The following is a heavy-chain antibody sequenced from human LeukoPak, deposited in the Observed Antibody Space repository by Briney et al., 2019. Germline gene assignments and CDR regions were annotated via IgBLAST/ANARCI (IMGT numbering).Heavy chain of an antibody. Sequence: GGSLRLSCAASGFTFSTYAMSWVRQAPGKGLQWVSTITDTGGLTYYPDSVKGRFTISRDNAKNTLYFQINSLRAEDTAVYYCARAPYGNYYYYYMDVWGKGTTVTVSS. J-gene: IGHJ6*03. CDR3: ARAPYGNYYYYYMDV. CDR2: ITDTGGLT. V-gene: IGHV3-23*01. CDR1: GFTFSTYA. D-gene: IGHD3-10*01.